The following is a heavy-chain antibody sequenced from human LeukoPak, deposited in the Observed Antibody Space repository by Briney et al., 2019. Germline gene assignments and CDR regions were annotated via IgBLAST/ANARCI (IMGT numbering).Heavy chain of an antibody. V-gene: IGHV3-21*01. D-gene: IGHD6-13*01. J-gene: IGHJ3*02. CDR2: ISSSSRYI. CDR3: ARNDVRQQLGADPFDI. Sequence: GGSLRLSCAASGFTFSSYSMNWVRQAPGKGLEWVSSISSSSRYIYYADSVKGRFTISRDNAKNSLYLQMNSLRAEDKAVYYCARNDVRQQLGADPFDIWGQGTMVAVSS. CDR1: GFTFSSYS.